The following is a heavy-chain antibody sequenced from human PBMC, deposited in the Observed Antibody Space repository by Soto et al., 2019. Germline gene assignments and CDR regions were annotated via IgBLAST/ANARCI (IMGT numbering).Heavy chain of an antibody. CDR1: GFTFSACS. D-gene: IGHD1-26*01. J-gene: IGHJ3*02. CDR3: ASDGVGVSPGDAFEI. CDR2: IFSDGSTI. Sequence: EVQLVESGGGLVQPGGSLRLSCAASGFTFSACSMNWVRQAPGKGLEWISYIFSDGSTIHYADSVKGRFTISRDNADNSLYLQMNSLRDEDTSLYYCASDGVGVSPGDAFEIWGQGTMVTVSS. V-gene: IGHV3-48*02.